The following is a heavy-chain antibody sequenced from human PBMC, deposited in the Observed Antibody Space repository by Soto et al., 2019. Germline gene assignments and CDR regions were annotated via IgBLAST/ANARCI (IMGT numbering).Heavy chain of an antibody. V-gene: IGHV5-51*01. CDR2: IYPGDSDT. J-gene: IGHJ6*02. D-gene: IGHD3-10*01. CDR1: GYSFTSYW. CDR3: ARSLARYYGSGIFYYYGMDV. Sequence: LKISCKGSGYSFTSYWIGWVRQMPGKCLEWMGIIYPGDSDTRYSPSFQGQVTISADKSISTAYLQWSSLKASDTAMYYCARSLARYYGSGIFYYYGMDVWGQGTTVTVSS.